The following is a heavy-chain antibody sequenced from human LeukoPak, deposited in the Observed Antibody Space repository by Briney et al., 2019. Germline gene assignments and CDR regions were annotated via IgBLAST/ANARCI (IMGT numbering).Heavy chain of an antibody. D-gene: IGHD6-6*01. V-gene: IGHV4-59*01. CDR1: GDSIGSYF. J-gene: IGHJ3*02. CDR3: ARGRGAARRRAFDI. CDR2: IYHSGST. Sequence: SETLSLTCTVSGDSIGSYFWSWIRQSPGKGLEWIGHIYHSGSTNYNPSLKSRVTISVDTSKNQFSLKLTSVTSADTAVYYCARGRGAARRRAFDIWGQGTMVTVSS.